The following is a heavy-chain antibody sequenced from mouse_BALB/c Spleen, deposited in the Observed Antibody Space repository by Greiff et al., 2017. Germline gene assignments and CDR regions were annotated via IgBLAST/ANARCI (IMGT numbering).Heavy chain of an antibody. Sequence: EVKLVESGGGLVKPGGSLKLSCAASGFAFSSYDMSWVRQTPEKRLEWVAYISSGGGSTYYPDTVKGRFTISRDNAKNTLYLQMSSLKPEDTAMYYCARRGPRYGLYSLWGQGTTLTVSS. CDR3: ARRGPRYGLYSL. J-gene: IGHJ2*01. D-gene: IGHD2-14*01. V-gene: IGHV5-12-1*01. CDR2: ISSGGGST. CDR1: GFAFSSYD.